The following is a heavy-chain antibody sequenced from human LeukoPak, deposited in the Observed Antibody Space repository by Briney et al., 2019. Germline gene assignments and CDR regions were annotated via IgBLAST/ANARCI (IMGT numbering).Heavy chain of an antibody. D-gene: IGHD1-26*01. CDR3: ARLHNPYSGSFLDY. V-gene: IGHV4-59*01. J-gene: IGHJ4*02. Sequence: SETLSLTCTVSGGSISSYYWSWIRQRPGKGLEWLGYIYYTGSTNYNPSLKSRVSISVDTSKNQFSLNLPSVTAADTAVYYCARLHNPYSGSFLDYWGRGTLVTVSS. CDR1: GGSISSYY. CDR2: IYYTGST.